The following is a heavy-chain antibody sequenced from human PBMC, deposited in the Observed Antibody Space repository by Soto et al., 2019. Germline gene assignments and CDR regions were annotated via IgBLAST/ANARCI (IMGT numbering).Heavy chain of an antibody. J-gene: IGHJ4*02. D-gene: IGHD6-6*01. CDR1: GGSISSGGYY. CDR3: ARGGVDSSSFIDY. V-gene: IGHV4-31*03. CDR2: IYYSGST. Sequence: PSETLSLTCTVSGGSISSGGYYWSWIRQHPGKGLEWIGYIYYSGSTYYNPSLKSRVTISVDTSKNQFSLKLSSVTAADTAVYYCARGGVDSSSFIDYWGQGTPVTVSS.